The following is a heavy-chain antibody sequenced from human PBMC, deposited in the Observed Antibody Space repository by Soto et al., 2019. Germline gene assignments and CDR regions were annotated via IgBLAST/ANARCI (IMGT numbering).Heavy chain of an antibody. Sequence: GESMKISCAASGFTFSSYSMNWVRQAPGKGLEWVSYISSSSSTIYYADSVKGRFTISRDNAKNSLYLQMNSLRDEDTAVYYCARVTDYYDSSGYYPYYFDYWGQGTLVTVSS. CDR1: GFTFSSYS. D-gene: IGHD3-22*01. V-gene: IGHV3-48*02. CDR2: ISSSSSTI. J-gene: IGHJ4*02. CDR3: ARVTDYYDSSGYYPYYFDY.